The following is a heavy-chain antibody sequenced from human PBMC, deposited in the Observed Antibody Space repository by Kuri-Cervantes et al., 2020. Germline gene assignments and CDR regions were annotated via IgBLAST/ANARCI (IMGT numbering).Heavy chain of an antibody. D-gene: IGHD1-1*01. CDR2: IYYSGST. J-gene: IGHJ6*02. Sequence: SETLSLTCTVSGGSISSSSYYWGWIRQPPGKGLEWIGSIYYSGSTYYNPSLKSRVTISVDTSKNQLSLKLSSVTAADTAVYYCARQGGWNYYYGMDVWGQGTTVTVSS. V-gene: IGHV4-39*01. CDR1: GGSISSSSYY. CDR3: ARQGGWNYYYGMDV.